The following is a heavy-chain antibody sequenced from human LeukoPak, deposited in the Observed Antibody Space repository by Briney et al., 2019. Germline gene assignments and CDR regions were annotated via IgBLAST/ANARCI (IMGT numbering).Heavy chain of an antibody. CDR3: ARDRGYSNFDY. D-gene: IGHD4-11*01. CDR1: GFTFSSYS. Sequence: GGSLRLSCAASGFTFSSYSMSWVRQAPGKGLEWVSAISGSGGSTNYADSVKGRFTISRDNSKNTVDLQMNSLRAEDTAVYYCARDRGYSNFDYWGQGTLVTVSS. V-gene: IGHV3-23*01. J-gene: IGHJ4*02. CDR2: ISGSGGST.